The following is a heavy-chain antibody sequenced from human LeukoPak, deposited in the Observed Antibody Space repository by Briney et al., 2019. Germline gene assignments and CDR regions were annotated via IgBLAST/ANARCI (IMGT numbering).Heavy chain of an antibody. J-gene: IGHJ5*02. D-gene: IGHD2-2*01. CDR1: GGTFSSYA. CDR3: AREIVVVPAATLNWFDP. Sequence: ASVKVSCKASGGTFSSYAISWVRQAPGQGLEWMGRIIPIFGIANYAQKFQGRVTITADKSTSTAYMELSSLRSEDTAVYYCAREIVVVPAATLNWFDPWGQGTLVTVSS. V-gene: IGHV1-69*04. CDR2: IIPIFGIA.